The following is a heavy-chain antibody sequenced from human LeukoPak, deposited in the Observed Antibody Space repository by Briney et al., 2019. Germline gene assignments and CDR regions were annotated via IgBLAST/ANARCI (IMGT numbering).Heavy chain of an antibody. Sequence: ASVKVSCKASGYTFTSYDINWVRQATGQGLEWMGWMSPDSGNTGYAQKFQGRVTMTRNTSISTAYMELSSLRSEDTAVYYCARNQRAIYDSSGYWYNWFDPWGQETLVTVSS. J-gene: IGHJ5*02. D-gene: IGHD3-22*01. CDR1: GYTFTSYD. CDR3: ARNQRAIYDSSGYWYNWFDP. CDR2: MSPDSGNT. V-gene: IGHV1-8*01.